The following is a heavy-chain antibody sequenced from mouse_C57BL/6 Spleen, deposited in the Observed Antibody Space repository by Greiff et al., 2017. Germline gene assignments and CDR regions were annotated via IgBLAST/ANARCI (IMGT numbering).Heavy chain of an antibody. J-gene: IGHJ3*01. Sequence: QVQLKQPGAELVKPGASVKMSCKASGYTFTSYWITWVKQRPGQGLEWIGDIYPGSGSTNYNEKFKSKATLTVDTSSSTAYMQLSSLTSEDSAVYYCARWANWDRGFAYWGQGTLVTVSA. CDR2: IYPGSGST. CDR3: ARWANWDRGFAY. CDR1: GYTFTSYW. D-gene: IGHD4-1*01. V-gene: IGHV1-55*01.